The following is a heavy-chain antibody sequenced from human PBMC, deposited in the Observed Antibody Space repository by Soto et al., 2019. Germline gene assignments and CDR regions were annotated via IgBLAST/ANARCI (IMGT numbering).Heavy chain of an antibody. CDR2: MNPNSANT. CDR3: AREGVRGMYV. CDR1: GYTFTSYD. J-gene: IGHJ6*02. Sequence: QVQLVQSGAEVKKPGASVKVSCKASGYTFTSYDITWVRQATGQGLEWMGWMNPNSANTGYAQKFQGRVTMTRNTSISTAYMELSSLRSEDTAVDYWAREGVRGMYVWGQGTTVTVSS. V-gene: IGHV1-8*01. D-gene: IGHD3-16*01.